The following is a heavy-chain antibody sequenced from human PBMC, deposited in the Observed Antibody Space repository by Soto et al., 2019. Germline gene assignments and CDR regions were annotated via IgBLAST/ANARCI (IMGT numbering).Heavy chain of an antibody. Sequence: EVQLVESGGGLVQPGGSLRLSCAVSGFAFSSHWMHWVRQTPGKGLVWVSRINSDGTSTAYADSVKGRFTISRDNAKDTLYLEMNSLRAEDTAVYYCARDGWDLEWLLRVYSYMDVWGKGTTVTVSS. CDR3: ARDGWDLEWLLRVYSYMDV. CDR2: INSDGTST. D-gene: IGHD3-3*01. J-gene: IGHJ6*03. V-gene: IGHV3-74*01. CDR1: GFAFSSHW.